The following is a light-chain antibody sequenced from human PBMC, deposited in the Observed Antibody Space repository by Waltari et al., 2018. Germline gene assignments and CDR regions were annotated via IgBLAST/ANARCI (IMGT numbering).Light chain of an antibody. CDR1: SSNIGNHY. CDR2: ENS. Sequence: QSVLTQPPSVSAAPGQRVTISCSGGSSNIGNHYVSWYRQFPGTAPQLLIDENSERPSGIPGRFAGSKAGTSATRDITGLQAGDEADYYCGTWDSSLSGAVFGGGTHLTVL. J-gene: IGLJ7*01. V-gene: IGLV1-51*02. CDR3: GTWDSSLSGAV.